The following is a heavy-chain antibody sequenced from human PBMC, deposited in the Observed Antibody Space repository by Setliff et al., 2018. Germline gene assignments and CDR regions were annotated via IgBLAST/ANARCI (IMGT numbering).Heavy chain of an antibody. CDR1: GGSISNYY. D-gene: IGHD6-19*01. Sequence: SETLSLTCTVSGGSISNYYWSWIRQSPGKGLEWIGFIYYNGRSDHNPSFQSRVTMSVDRSKNQFSLNLRAMAAADTAVYYCAREGGGSGWTPDSWGQGTLVTVSS. CDR3: AREGGGSGWTPDS. V-gene: IGHV4-59*01. CDR2: IYYNGRS. J-gene: IGHJ4*02.